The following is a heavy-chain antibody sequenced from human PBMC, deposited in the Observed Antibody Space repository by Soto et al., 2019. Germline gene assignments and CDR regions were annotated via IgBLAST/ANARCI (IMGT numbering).Heavy chain of an antibody. CDR3: ATSTAAPSSSSWLFDY. V-gene: IGHV1-69*13. Sequence: SVKVSCKASGGTFSSYAISWVRQAPGLGLEWMGGIIPIFGTANYAQKFQGRVTITADESTSTAYMELSSLRSEDTAVYYCATSTAAPSSSSWLFDYWGQGTLVTVSS. J-gene: IGHJ4*02. D-gene: IGHD6-13*01. CDR2: IIPIFGTA. CDR1: GGTFSSYA.